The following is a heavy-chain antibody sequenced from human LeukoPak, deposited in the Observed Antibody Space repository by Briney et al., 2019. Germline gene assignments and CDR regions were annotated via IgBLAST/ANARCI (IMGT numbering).Heavy chain of an antibody. D-gene: IGHD3-22*01. CDR3: AREMYYYDSSGYYQYYYYYYMDV. CDR1: GGSISSGSYY. V-gene: IGHV4-61*02. Sequence: SETLSLTCTVSGGSISSGSYYWSWTRQPAGKGLEWIGRIYTSGSTNYNPSLKSRVTISVDTSKNQFSLKLSSVTAADTAVYYCAREMYYYDSSGYYQYYYYYYMDVWGKGTTVTVSS. CDR2: IYTSGST. J-gene: IGHJ6*03.